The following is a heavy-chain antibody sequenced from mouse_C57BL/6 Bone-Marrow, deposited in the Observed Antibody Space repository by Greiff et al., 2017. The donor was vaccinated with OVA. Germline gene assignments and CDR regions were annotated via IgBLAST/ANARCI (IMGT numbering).Heavy chain of an antibody. CDR2: INPSNGGT. D-gene: IGHD2-1*01. J-gene: IGHJ3*01. CDR3: ARGLWYPWFAY. CDR1: GYTFTSYW. Sequence: VQLQQPGTELVKPGASVKLSCKASGYTFTSYWMHWVKQRPGQGLEWIGNINPSNGGTNYNEKFKSKATLTVDKSSSTAYMQLSSLTSEDAVYYCARGLWYPWFAYWGQGTLVTVSA. V-gene: IGHV1-53*01.